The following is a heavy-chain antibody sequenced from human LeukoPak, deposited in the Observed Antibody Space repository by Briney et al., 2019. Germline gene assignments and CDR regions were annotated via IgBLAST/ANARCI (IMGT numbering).Heavy chain of an antibody. V-gene: IGHV4-59*01. CDR3: ARFSGGSAYY. CDR2: IYYSGSS. J-gene: IGHJ4*02. D-gene: IGHD3-10*01. Sequence: SETLSLTCTVSGDSISSYYWSWIRQPPGKGLEWIGYIYYSGSSNYNPSLKSRVTISVDTSKNQFSLKLSSVTAADMAVYYCARFSGGSAYYWGQGSLVTVSS. CDR1: GDSISSYY.